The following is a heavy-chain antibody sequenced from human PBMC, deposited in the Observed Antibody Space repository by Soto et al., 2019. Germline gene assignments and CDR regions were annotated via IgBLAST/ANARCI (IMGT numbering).Heavy chain of an antibody. V-gene: IGHV3-48*04. CDR2: IGGDGTTI. CDR1: GFTFSSYS. D-gene: IGHD6-19*01. CDR3: VRRSGSDY. Sequence: GGSLRLSCVAYGFTFSSYSMNWVRQAPGKGLEWISYIGGDGTTIYYADSVKGRFTISRNNAKNSLFLQMNSLRAEDTAVYYCVRRSGSDYWGQGTLVTVSS. J-gene: IGHJ4*02.